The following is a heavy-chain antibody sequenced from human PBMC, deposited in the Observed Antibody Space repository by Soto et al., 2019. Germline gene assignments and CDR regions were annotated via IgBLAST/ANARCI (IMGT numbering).Heavy chain of an antibody. D-gene: IGHD3-22*01. J-gene: IGHJ4*02. CDR3: ARYPPLHYYDSSGYYSDY. Sequence: GASGKVSCKASGYTFTSYYMHWVRQAPGQGLEWMGIINPSGGSTSYAQKFQGRVTMTRDTSTSTVYMELSSLRSEDTAVYYCARYPPLHYYDSSGYYSDYWGQGTLVTVSS. CDR2: INPSGGST. V-gene: IGHV1-46*01. CDR1: GYTFTSYY.